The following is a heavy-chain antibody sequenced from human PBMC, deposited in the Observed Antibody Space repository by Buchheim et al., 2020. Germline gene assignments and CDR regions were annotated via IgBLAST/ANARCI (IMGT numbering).Heavy chain of an antibody. J-gene: IGHJ4*02. V-gene: IGHV3-15*01. D-gene: IGHD3-22*01. CDR2: IKSETDGGTT. CDR3: TTDSRIRGEGYC. Sequence: EVLLVESGGGLVKPGGSLRLSCATSGFSFSKAWMSWVRQAPGKGLEWIGLIKSETDGGTTHYAAPVKGRFTISRDDSESTLFLQMNSLKSEDTAFYFCTTDSRIRGEGYCWGQGTL. CDR1: GFSFSKAW.